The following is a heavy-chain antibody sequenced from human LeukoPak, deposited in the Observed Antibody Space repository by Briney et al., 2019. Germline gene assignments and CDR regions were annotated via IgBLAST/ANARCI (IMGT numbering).Heavy chain of an antibody. CDR1: GGTFSSYA. CDR2: IIPILGIA. D-gene: IGHD6-19*01. J-gene: IGHJ4*02. V-gene: IGHV1-69*04. Sequence: GSSVKVSCKASGGTFSSYAIIWVRQAPGQGLEWMGRIIPILGIANYAQKFQGRVTITADKSTSTAYMELSSLRSEDTAVYYCAREGNSSGWYGVYWGQGTLVTVSS. CDR3: AREGNSSGWYGVY.